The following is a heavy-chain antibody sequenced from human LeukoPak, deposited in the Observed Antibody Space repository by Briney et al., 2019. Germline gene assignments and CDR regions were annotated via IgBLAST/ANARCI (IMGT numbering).Heavy chain of an antibody. Sequence: SETLSLTCTVSGGSISSSSYYWGWIRQPPGKGLEWIGSIYYSGSTYYNPSLKSRVTISVDTSKNQFSLKLSSVTAADTAVYYCARQAVDYYGSGTSGDFDLWGRGTLVTVSS. CDR1: GGSISSSSYY. CDR2: IYYSGST. J-gene: IGHJ2*01. V-gene: IGHV4-39*07. D-gene: IGHD3-10*01. CDR3: ARQAVDYYGSGTSGDFDL.